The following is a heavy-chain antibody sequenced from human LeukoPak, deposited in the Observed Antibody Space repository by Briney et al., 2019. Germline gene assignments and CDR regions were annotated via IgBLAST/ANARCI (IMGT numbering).Heavy chain of an antibody. J-gene: IGHJ4*02. CDR2: IYTSGST. Sequence: TSETLSLTCTVSGDSISNYYWSWIRQPAGKGLEWIGRIYTSGSTNYNPSLKSRVTISVDTSKNQFSLKLSSVTAADTAVYYCARAGHDYGGYFDYWGQGTLVTVSS. CDR3: ARAGHDYGGYFDY. D-gene: IGHD4-23*01. CDR1: GDSISNYY. V-gene: IGHV4-4*07.